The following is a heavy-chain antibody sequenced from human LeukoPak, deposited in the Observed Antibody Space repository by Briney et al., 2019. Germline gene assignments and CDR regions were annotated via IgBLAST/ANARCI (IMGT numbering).Heavy chain of an antibody. V-gene: IGHV1-2*02. J-gene: IGHJ5*02. D-gene: IGHD6-19*01. CDR2: INPDSGGT. Sequence: ASVKVSCKASGYTFTGYYMHWVRQAPGQGLEWMGWINPDSGGTNYAQKFQGRVTMTRDTSISTAYMELSRLRSDDTAVYYCARDLYSSGWYGGSWFDPWGQGTLVTVSS. CDR3: ARDLYSSGWYGGSWFDP. CDR1: GYTFTGYY.